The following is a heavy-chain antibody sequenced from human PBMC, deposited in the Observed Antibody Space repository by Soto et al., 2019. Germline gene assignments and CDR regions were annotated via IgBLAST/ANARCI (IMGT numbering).Heavy chain of an antibody. D-gene: IGHD3-16*01. V-gene: IGHV3-30*18. CDR1: GFTFGNYG. CDR3: AKWGEVSHNPGGNYYHGMDV. J-gene: IGHJ6*02. CDR2: ILYDGSDK. Sequence: QVQLVESGGGVVQPGRSLRLSCAASGFTFGNYGMHWVRQPPGKGLEWMSSILYDGSDKYYADSVKGRFTISRDGSKNRLYLQMDSLRPEDTAVYYCAKWGEVSHNPGGNYYHGMDVWGQGTTVTVSS.